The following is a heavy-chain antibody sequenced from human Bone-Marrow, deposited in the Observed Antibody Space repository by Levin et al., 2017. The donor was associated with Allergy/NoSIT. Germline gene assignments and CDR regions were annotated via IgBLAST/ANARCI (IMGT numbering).Heavy chain of an antibody. J-gene: IGHJ3*02. V-gene: IGHV4-61*01. D-gene: IGHD6-6*01. CDR3: ARDQVKDHLVGAFDI. Sequence: SRTLSLTCTVSGDSVSSANYYWSWIRQSPGKGLEWIGYIHNTGSTNDNPSLKSRVTISVDTSKNQFSLKLSSVTAADTAVYYCARDQVKDHLVGAFDIWGQGTIVTVSS. CDR1: GDSVSSANYY. CDR2: IHNTGST.